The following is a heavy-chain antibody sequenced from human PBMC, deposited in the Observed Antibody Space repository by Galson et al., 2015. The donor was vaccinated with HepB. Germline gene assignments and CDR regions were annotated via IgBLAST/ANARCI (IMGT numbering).Heavy chain of an antibody. J-gene: IGHJ3*02. CDR2: VTGSSSAI. CDR3: TRDAGYVTFDI. Sequence: SLRLSCAASGFTFSGHSMHWVRQAPGKGLEWVSYVTGSSSAIYYTDSVKGRFTISRDNAKNSLDLQMNSLRAEDTAVYYCTRDAGYVTFDIWGQGTMVTVSS. V-gene: IGHV3-48*01. D-gene: IGHD3-16*01. CDR1: GFTFSGHS.